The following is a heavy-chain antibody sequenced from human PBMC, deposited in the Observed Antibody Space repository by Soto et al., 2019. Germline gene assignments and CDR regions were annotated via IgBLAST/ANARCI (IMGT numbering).Heavy chain of an antibody. D-gene: IGHD2-15*01. Sequence: PGESLKISCKGSGYSFISYWIGWVRKMPGKGLEWMGIIYPGDSDTRYSPSFQGQVTISAGKSISTAYLQWSSLKASDTAMYYCARYCSGGSCYPRNWFDPWGQGTLVTVSS. CDR2: IYPGDSDT. J-gene: IGHJ5*02. V-gene: IGHV5-51*01. CDR3: ARYCSGGSCYPRNWFDP. CDR1: GYSFISYW.